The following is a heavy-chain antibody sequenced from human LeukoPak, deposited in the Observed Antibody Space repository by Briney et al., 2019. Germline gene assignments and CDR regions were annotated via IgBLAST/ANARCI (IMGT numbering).Heavy chain of an antibody. V-gene: IGHV3-11*05. CDR3: ARVRGGNFDY. CDR1: GFTFSDYY. D-gene: IGHD3-10*01. CDR2: FSGRNYT. J-gene: IGHJ4*02. Sequence: GGSLRLSCVASGFTFSDYYMSWIRQAPGKGLEWVSYFSGRNYTTYAASVKGRFIISRDNAKNSLFVQMNSLRAEDTAVYYCARVRGGNFDYWGQGTLVTVSS.